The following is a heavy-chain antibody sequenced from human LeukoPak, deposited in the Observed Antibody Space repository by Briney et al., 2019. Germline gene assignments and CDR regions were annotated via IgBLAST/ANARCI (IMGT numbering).Heavy chain of an antibody. Sequence: SETLSLTCAVYGESSFSSYYWSWIRPTPGGALEWIGEIDHSGYTNYNPSLKSRVTLSIDTSKNQFSLRLNSVTAADTAVYYCSRQVVGNDYWGQGTLVTVSS. CDR3: SRQVVGNDY. D-gene: IGHD3-22*01. V-gene: IGHV4-34*01. J-gene: IGHJ4*02. CDR2: IDHSGYT. CDR1: GESSFSSYY.